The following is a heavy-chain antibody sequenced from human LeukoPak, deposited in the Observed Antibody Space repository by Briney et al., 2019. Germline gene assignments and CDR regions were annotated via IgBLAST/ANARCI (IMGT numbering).Heavy chain of an antibody. CDR1: ADSISSYY. Sequence: SETLSLTCTVSADSISSYYWTWIRQPPGKGLEWIGFIYHSGSTNYHPSLKSRVTISVDTSKNQFSLKLSSVTAADTAVYYCARLTGYSSESWFDPGAREPWSPSPQ. D-gene: IGHD3-9*01. V-gene: IGHV4-59*01. CDR3: ARLTGYSSESWFDP. J-gene: IGHJ5*02. CDR2: IYHSGST.